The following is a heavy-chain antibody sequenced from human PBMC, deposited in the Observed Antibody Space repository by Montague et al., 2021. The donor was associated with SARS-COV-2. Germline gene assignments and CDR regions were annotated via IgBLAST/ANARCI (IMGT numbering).Heavy chain of an antibody. V-gene: IGHV3-53*01. Sequence: SLRLSCAASGFTVSSNYMSWVRQAPGKGLEWVSVIYSGGSTYYADSVKGGFTISRNNSKNTPYLQLNSLRAEDTAVYYCARDVVVVAATGVHYYYYGMDVWGQGTMVTVSS. J-gene: IGHJ6*02. CDR2: IYSGGST. CDR3: ARDVVVVAATGVHYYYYGMDV. CDR1: GFTVSSNY. D-gene: IGHD2-15*01.